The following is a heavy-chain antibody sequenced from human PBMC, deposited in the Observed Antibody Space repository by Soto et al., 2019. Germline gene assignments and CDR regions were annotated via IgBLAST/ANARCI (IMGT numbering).Heavy chain of an antibody. D-gene: IGHD2-15*01. CDR1: GSAFRTHG. CDR2: IWGDESKK. CDR3: ARGAVAAGDFDY. Sequence: SGGSLRLSCAVSGSAFRTHGMHWVRQAPGKGLEWVAVIWGDESKKYYADSVKGRFTISKDNSKNTLFLQMNTLRAEDTAVYYCARGAVAAGDFDYWGQGTLVTVSS. V-gene: IGHV3-33*01. J-gene: IGHJ4*02.